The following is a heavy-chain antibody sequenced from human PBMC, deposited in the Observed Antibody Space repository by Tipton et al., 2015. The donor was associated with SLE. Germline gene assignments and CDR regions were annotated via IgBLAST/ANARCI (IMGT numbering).Heavy chain of an antibody. V-gene: IGHV4-4*07. CDR3: ARDLIAAAGSFWYFDL. Sequence: GLVKPSETLSLTCTVSGGSISSYYWSWIRQPAGKGLEWIGRIYTSGSTNYNPSLKSRVTMSVDTSKNQFSLKLSSVTAADTAVYYCARDLIAAAGSFWYFDLWGRGTLVTVSS. J-gene: IGHJ2*01. CDR2: IYTSGST. CDR1: GGSISSYY. D-gene: IGHD6-13*01.